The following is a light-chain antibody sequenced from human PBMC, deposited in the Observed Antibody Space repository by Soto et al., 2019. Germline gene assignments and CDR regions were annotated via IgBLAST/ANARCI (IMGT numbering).Light chain of an antibody. CDR1: SSNIGAGYD. V-gene: IGLV1-40*01. CDR2: GNS. Sequence: QSVLTHPPGVSGAPGQRVTISCTGSSSNIGAGYDVHWYQQLPGTAPKLLIYGNSNRPSGVPDRFSGSKSGTSASLAITGLQAEDEADYYCQSYDSSLSGYVFGTGTKVTVL. CDR3: QSYDSSLSGYV. J-gene: IGLJ1*01.